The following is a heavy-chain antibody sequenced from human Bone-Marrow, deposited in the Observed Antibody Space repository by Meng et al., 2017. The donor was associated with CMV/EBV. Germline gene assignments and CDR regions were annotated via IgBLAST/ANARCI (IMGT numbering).Heavy chain of an antibody. CDR2: IAYDGSNK. J-gene: IGHJ6*02. D-gene: IGHD1-1*01. CDR1: GFTFSSYA. CDR3: ARDQSHNTTGTLYYYYYGMDV. Sequence: GESLKISCAASGFTFSSYAMHWVRQAPGKGLEWVAVIAYDGSNKYYADSVKGRFTISRDNSKNTLYLQMNSLRAEDTAVYYCARDQSHNTTGTLYYYYYGMDVWGQGTTVTVSS. V-gene: IGHV3-30-3*01.